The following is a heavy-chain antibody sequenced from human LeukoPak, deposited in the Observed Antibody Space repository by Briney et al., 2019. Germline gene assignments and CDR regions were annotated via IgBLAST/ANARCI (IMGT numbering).Heavy chain of an antibody. Sequence: KPGGSLRLSCAASGFTFSSYSMSWVRQAPGKGLEWVANIKQDGSEKYYVDSVKGRFTISRDNAKNSLYLQMNSLRAEDTAVYYCARATMTTVTYFDYWGQGTLVTVSS. J-gene: IGHJ4*02. V-gene: IGHV3-7*01. CDR2: IKQDGSEK. CDR1: GFTFSSYS. CDR3: ARATMTTVTYFDY. D-gene: IGHD4-17*01.